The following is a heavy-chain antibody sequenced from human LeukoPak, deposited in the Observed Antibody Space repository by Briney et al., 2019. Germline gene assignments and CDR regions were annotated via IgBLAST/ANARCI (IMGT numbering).Heavy chain of an antibody. CDR3: ARSGGGSPFDY. D-gene: IGHD3-16*01. J-gene: IGHJ4*02. CDR1: GYSISSGYY. Sequence: SETLSLTCTVSGYSISSGYYWGWIRQPPGKGLEWIGSIYHSGSTYYNPSLKRRVTISVDTSKNQFSLKLSSVTAADTAVYYCARSGGGSPFDYWGQGTLVTVSS. V-gene: IGHV4-38-2*02. CDR2: IYHSGST.